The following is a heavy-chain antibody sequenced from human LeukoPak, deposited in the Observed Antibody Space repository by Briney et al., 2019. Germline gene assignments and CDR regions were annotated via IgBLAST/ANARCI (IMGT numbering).Heavy chain of an antibody. CDR2: IKQDGSEK. J-gene: IGHJ4*02. V-gene: IGHV3-7*01. CDR1: KFNFNSYG. Sequence: GGSLRLSCTTSKFNFNSYGMTWVRQAPGKGLEWVANIKQDGSEKYYVDSVKGRFTISRDNAKNSLYLQMNSLRAEDTAVYYCARDGSTSCLDYWGQGTLVTVSS. CDR3: ARDGSTSCLDY. D-gene: IGHD2-2*01.